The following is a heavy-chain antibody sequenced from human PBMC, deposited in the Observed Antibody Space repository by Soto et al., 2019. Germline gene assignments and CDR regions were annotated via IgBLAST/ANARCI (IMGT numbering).Heavy chain of an antibody. Sequence: QVQLVQSGAEVKKPGSSVKVSCKASGGTFSSYAISWVRQAPGQGLEWMGGIIPIFGTANYAQKFQGRVTITADESTSTAYMGLSSLRSEDTAVYYCARVTAVAGTRFNWFDPWGQGTLVTVSS. CDR3: ARVTAVAGTRFNWFDP. V-gene: IGHV1-69*12. CDR1: GGTFSSYA. D-gene: IGHD6-19*01. CDR2: IIPIFGTA. J-gene: IGHJ5*02.